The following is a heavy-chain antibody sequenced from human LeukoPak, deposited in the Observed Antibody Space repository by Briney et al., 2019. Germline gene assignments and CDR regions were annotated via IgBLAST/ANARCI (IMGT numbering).Heavy chain of an antibody. J-gene: IGHJ6*02. D-gene: IGHD1-26*01. CDR2: IIPIFGIA. V-gene: IGHV1-69*04. Sequence: ASVKVSCKASGGTFSSYAISWVRQAPGQGLEWMGRIIPIFGIANYAQKFQGRVTITADKSTSTAYMELSSLRSEDTAVYYCARRMWELTGYYYGMDVWGQGTTVTVSS. CDR3: ARRMWELTGYYYGMDV. CDR1: GGTFSSYA.